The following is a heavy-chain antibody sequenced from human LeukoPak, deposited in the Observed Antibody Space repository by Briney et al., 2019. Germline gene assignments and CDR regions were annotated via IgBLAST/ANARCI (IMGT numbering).Heavy chain of an antibody. Sequence: GGSLRLSCAASGFTFSNYALSWVRQAPGKGLEWVSFISGTGDSTYYADSVKGRFTISRDSSKNTLYLQMNSLRAEDTAVYYCAENGKYYFDYWGQGTLVTVSS. J-gene: IGHJ4*02. CDR3: AENGKYYFDY. CDR2: ISGTGDST. CDR1: GFTFSNYA. D-gene: IGHD1-1*01. V-gene: IGHV3-23*01.